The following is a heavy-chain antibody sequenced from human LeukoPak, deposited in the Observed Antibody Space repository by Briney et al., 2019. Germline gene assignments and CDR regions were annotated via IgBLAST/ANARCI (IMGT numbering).Heavy chain of an antibody. Sequence: SETLSLTCTVSGGSISSGGYYWSWIRQHPGKGLEWIGYIYYSGSTYYNPSLKSRVTISVDTSENQFSLKLSSVTAADTAVYYCAITRNIAMPISYYYYGVDVWGQGTTVIVSS. CDR1: GGSISSGGYY. CDR3: AITRNIAMPISYYYYGVDV. CDR2: IYYSGST. V-gene: IGHV4-31*03. D-gene: IGHD5-18*01. J-gene: IGHJ6*02.